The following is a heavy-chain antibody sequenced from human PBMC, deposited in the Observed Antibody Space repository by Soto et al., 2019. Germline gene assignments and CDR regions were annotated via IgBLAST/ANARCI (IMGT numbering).Heavy chain of an antibody. Sequence: ASVKVSCKASGYTFTSYGISWVRQAPGQGLEWMGWISAYNGNTNYAQKLQGRVTMTTDTSTSTAYMELRSLRSDDTAVYYCARTDLSVPTDYYYYMDVWGKGTTVTVSS. CDR1: GYTFTSYG. CDR2: ISAYNGNT. J-gene: IGHJ6*03. V-gene: IGHV1-18*01. CDR3: ARTDLSVPTDYYYYMDV. D-gene: IGHD3-3*02.